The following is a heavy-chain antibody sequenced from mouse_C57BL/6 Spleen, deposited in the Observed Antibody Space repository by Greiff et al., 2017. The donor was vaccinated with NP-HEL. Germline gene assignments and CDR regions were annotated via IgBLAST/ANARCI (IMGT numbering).Heavy chain of an antibody. J-gene: IGHJ4*01. D-gene: IGHD1-1*01. CDR2: IYPGDGDT. V-gene: IGHV1-82*01. Sequence: QVQLQQSGPELVKPGASVKISCKASGYAFSSSWMNWVKQRPGKGLEWIGRIYPGDGDTNYNGKFKGKATLTADKSSSTAYMQLSSLTSEDSAVYFCASDYGSSYEMDAMDYWGQGTSVTVSS. CDR3: ASDYGSSYEMDAMDY. CDR1: GYAFSSSW.